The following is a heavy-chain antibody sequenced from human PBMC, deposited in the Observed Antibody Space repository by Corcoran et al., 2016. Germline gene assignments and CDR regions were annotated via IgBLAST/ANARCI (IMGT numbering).Heavy chain of an antibody. CDR1: GYTFTGYY. CDR2: INPNSGGT. CDR3: AARGWLEYYYYGMDV. D-gene: IGHD5-18*01. V-gene: IGHV1-2*02. J-gene: IGHJ6*02. Sequence: QVQLVQSGAEVKKPGASVKVSCKASGYTFTGYYMHWVRQAPGQGLEWMGWINPNSGGTNYAQKFQGRVTMTRDTSISTAYMELSRLRSDDTAVYYCAARGWLEYYYYGMDVWGQGTTVTVSS.